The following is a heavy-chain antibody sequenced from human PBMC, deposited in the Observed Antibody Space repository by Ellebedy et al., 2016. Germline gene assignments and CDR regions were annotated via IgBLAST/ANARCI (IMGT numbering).Heavy chain of an antibody. J-gene: IGHJ5*02. Sequence: GESLKISCAASGFTFTSYAMSWVRQAPGKGLEWVSTISATGSSAYYADSLKGRLTISRDNSRNTVYLQMTSLRAEDTAVYNCAKDRITYNWGTSHDPWGQGTLVTVSS. CDR3: AKDRITYNWGTSHDP. CDR1: GFTFTSYA. CDR2: ISATGSSA. V-gene: IGHV3-23*01. D-gene: IGHD3-16*01.